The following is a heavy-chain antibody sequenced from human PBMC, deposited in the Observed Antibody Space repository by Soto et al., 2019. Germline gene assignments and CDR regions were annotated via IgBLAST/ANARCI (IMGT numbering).Heavy chain of an antibody. CDR3: ARESGSGWYVWFDH. V-gene: IGHV4-34*01. Sequence: XETLSLTCAVDGWSFSGYYWSWIRQPPGKGLEWIGEINHSGSTNYNPSLKSRVTISVDTSKNQFSLKLSSVTAADTAVYYCARESGSGWYVWFDHWGQGTLVTVSS. J-gene: IGHJ5*02. D-gene: IGHD6-19*01. CDR1: GWSFSGYY. CDR2: INHSGST.